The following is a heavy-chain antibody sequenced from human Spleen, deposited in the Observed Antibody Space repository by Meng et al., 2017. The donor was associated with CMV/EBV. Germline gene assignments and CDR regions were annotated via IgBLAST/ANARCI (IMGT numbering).Heavy chain of an antibody. D-gene: IGHD3-22*01. CDR3: ARLNAIFYDNSGHFYDH. Sequence: ASVKVSCKASGYTFTSYDINWVRQATGQGLEWMGWINPNSGATNYGQKFRARVTMTRDTSNTTAYMELSGLRSDDTALYFCARLNAIFYDNSGHFYDHWGQGTLVTVSS. CDR2: INPNSGAT. CDR1: GYTFTSYD. V-gene: IGHV1-2*02. J-gene: IGHJ4*02.